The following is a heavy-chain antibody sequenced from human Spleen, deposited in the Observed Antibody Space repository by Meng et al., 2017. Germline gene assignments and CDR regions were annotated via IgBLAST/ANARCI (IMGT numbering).Heavy chain of an antibody. D-gene: IGHD2-21*02. CDR3: AGGAVVTLIFYHAMDV. J-gene: IGHJ6*02. CDR2: IYHSGDT. Sequence: SETLSLTCAVSGYSISSGYYWGWVRQPPGKGLEWIGSIYHSGDTYYNPSLKSRVSISLDMSKNQFSLRLTSVTAADTAVYYCAGGAVVTLIFYHAMDVWGQGTTVTVSS. CDR1: GYSISSGYY. V-gene: IGHV4-38-2*01.